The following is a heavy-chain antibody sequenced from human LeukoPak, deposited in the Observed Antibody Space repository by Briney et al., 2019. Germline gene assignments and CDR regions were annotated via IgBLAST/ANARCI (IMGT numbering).Heavy chain of an antibody. CDR1: GFTFSDYY. CDR3: ARPGDSSSGYIYYMDV. CDR2: ISSSGTTI. Sequence: PGGSLRLSCAASGFTFSDYYMSSIRQAPGKGLEWVSHISSSGTTIYYADSVKGRFTISRDNAKNSLYLQMNSLRAEDTAVYYCARPGDSSSGYIYYMDVWGKGTTVTVSS. V-gene: IGHV3-11*04. J-gene: IGHJ6*03. D-gene: IGHD3-10*01.